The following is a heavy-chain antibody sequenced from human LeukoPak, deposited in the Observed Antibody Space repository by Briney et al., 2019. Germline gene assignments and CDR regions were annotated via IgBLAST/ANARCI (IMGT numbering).Heavy chain of an antibody. D-gene: IGHD1-26*01. Sequence: SETLSLSCTVSGGSVSSGSYYWTWIRQPPGRGLEWIGYINYSGSTNYNPSLKGRVTISVDTSKNHFSLKLNSVTAADTAVYYCARRSSDWSDPWGQGTLVTVSS. CDR3: ARRSSDWSDP. V-gene: IGHV4-61*03. CDR2: INYSGST. CDR1: GGSVSSGSYY. J-gene: IGHJ5*02.